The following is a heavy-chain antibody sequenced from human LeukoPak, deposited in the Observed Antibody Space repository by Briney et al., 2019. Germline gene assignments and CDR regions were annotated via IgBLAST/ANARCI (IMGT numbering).Heavy chain of an antibody. Sequence: ASVKVSCKASGYTFISYYMHWVRQAPGQGLEWMGRINPNSGATNYAQKFQGRVTMTRDTSISTAYMELSRLRSDDTAVYYCARDHCTSATCYGNDFDYWGQGTLVTVSS. J-gene: IGHJ4*02. CDR1: GYTFISYY. CDR3: ARDHCTSATCYGNDFDY. CDR2: INPNSGAT. D-gene: IGHD2-2*01. V-gene: IGHV1-2*06.